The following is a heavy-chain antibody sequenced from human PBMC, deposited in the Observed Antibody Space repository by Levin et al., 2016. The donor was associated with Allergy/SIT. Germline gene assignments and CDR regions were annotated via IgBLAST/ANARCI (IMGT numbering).Heavy chain of an antibody. J-gene: IGHJ4*02. CDR2: IWYDGSKK. V-gene: IGHV3-33*01. CDR3: ARDRIVGASFDY. D-gene: IGHD1-26*01. CDR1: GFTFSIYG. Sequence: GSLRLSCAASGFTFSIYGMHWVRQAPGKGLEWVAIIWYDGSKKFYADSVKGRFTISRDNSNNTVYLQMNSLRAEDTAVYYCARDRIVGASFDYWGQGTLVTVSS.